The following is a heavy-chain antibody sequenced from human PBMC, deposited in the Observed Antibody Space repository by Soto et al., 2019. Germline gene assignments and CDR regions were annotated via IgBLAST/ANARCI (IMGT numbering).Heavy chain of an antibody. D-gene: IGHD3-10*01. CDR3: ARHPPYYYGSGSYYPPDY. CDR1: GYSFTSYW. CDR2: IYPGDSDT. J-gene: IGHJ4*02. V-gene: IGHV5-51*01. Sequence: GESLKISCKGSGYSFTSYWIGWVRQMPGKGLEWMGIIYPGDSDTRYSPSFQGQVTISADKSISTAYLQWSSLKASDTAMYYCARHPPYYYGSGSYYPPDYWGQGTLVTVSS.